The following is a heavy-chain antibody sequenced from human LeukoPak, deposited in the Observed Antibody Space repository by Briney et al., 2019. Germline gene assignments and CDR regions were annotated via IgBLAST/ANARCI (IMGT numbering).Heavy chain of an antibody. J-gene: IGHJ6*03. V-gene: IGHV3-21*01. D-gene: IGHD5-12*01. CDR1: GFTFSGYS. CDR2: ISSSSRSYI. Sequence: GGSLRLSCAASGFTFSGYSMNWVRQAPGKGLERVSSISSSSRSYIYYADSVKGRFTISRDNAKNSLYLQMNSLRAEDTAVYYCAREHSGYDFPGRDYYYMDVWGKGTTVTVSS. CDR3: AREHSGYDFPGRDYYYMDV.